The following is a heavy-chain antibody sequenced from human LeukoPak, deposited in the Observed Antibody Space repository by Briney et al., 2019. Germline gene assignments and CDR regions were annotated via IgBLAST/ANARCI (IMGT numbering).Heavy chain of an antibody. D-gene: IGHD5-24*01. CDR2: IKQDGSKK. CDR1: GFTFNNYW. Sequence: GGSLRLSCAASGFTFNNYWMNWVRQAPEKGLEWVANIKQDGSKKSYVDSVKGRFTISRDNAKNSLYLQMNSLRAEDTAIYYCTRVGYIDEGIDYWGQGTLVTVSS. V-gene: IGHV3-7*04. CDR3: TRVGYIDEGIDY. J-gene: IGHJ4*02.